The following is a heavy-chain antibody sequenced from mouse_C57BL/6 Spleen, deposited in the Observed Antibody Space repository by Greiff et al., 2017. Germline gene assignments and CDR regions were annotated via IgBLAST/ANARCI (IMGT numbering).Heavy chain of an antibody. J-gene: IGHJ2*01. Sequence: VQRVESGAELVRPGASVTLSCKASGYTFTDYEMHWVKQTPVHGLEWIGAIDPETGGTAYNQKFKGKAILTADKSSSTAYMELRILTSEDSAVYYCTKNPYYYCGSSSFDYWGQGTTLTVSS. V-gene: IGHV1-15*01. CDR1: GYTFTDYE. CDR2: IDPETGGT. D-gene: IGHD1-1*01. CDR3: TKNPYYYCGSSSFDY.